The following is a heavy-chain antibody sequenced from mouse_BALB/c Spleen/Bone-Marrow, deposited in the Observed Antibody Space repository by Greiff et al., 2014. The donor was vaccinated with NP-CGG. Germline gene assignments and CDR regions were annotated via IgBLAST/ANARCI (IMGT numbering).Heavy chain of an antibody. Sequence: VQLQQSAAELARPGASVKMSCKASGYSFTSYTMHWVKQRPGQGLEWIGYINHSSGYNEYNQKFKDKTTLTADKSSSTAYMQLSSLTSEDSAVYYCARPYGNYVYYWGQGTTLTVSS. D-gene: IGHD2-10*02. CDR3: ARPYGNYVYY. J-gene: IGHJ2*01. V-gene: IGHV1-4*02. CDR2: INHSSGYN. CDR1: GYSFTSYT.